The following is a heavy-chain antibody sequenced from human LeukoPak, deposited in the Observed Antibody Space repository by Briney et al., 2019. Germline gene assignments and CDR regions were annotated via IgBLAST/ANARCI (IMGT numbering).Heavy chain of an antibody. Sequence: GGSLRLSCASSGFTFSSDWMSWVRQAPGKGLVWVANIKQDGSEKYYVDSVKGRFTISRDNAKNSLYLQMNSLRAEDTAVYYCARERSMVRGHDYWGQGTLVTVSS. CDR1: GFTFSSDW. J-gene: IGHJ4*02. CDR3: ARERSMVRGHDY. D-gene: IGHD3-10*01. CDR2: IKQDGSEK. V-gene: IGHV3-7*04.